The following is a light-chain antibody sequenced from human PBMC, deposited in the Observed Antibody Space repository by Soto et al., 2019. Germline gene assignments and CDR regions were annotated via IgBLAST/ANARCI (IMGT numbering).Light chain of an antibody. V-gene: IGKV3-20*01. J-gene: IGKJ2*01. Sequence: EIVLTQSPGTLSLSPGERATLSCRASQSISSTYLTWYQQKPGQAPRLLIYATSSRATAIPDRFSGSGSGTNFTLTISRLEPEDFAVYYCQQYGTSPPMYTFGQGTKLEIK. CDR1: QSISSTY. CDR2: ATS. CDR3: QQYGTSPPMYT.